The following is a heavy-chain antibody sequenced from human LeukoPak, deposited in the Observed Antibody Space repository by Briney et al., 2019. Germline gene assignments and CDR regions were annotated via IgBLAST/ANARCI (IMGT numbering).Heavy chain of an antibody. CDR1: GYSISSGYY. Sequence: PSETLSLTCAVSGYSISSGYYWGWIRQPPGKGLEWIGSIYHSGSTYYNPSLKGRVTISVDTSKNQFSLKLSSVTAADTAVYYCARFYYDSSGYYPDYWGQGTLVTVSS. J-gene: IGHJ4*02. D-gene: IGHD3-22*01. CDR2: IYHSGST. CDR3: ARFYYDSSGYYPDY. V-gene: IGHV4-38-2*01.